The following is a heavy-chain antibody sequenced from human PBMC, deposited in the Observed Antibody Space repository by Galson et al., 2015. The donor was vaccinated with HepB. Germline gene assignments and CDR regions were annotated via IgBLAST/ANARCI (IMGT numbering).Heavy chain of an antibody. J-gene: IGHJ4*02. CDR2: IWYDGSNK. CDR1: GFTFSSYA. CDR3: AREGWYGDYGY. Sequence: SLRLSCAASGFTFSSYAMHWVRQAPGKGLEWVAVIWYDGSNKYYADSVKGRFTISRDNSKNTLYLQMNSLRAEDTAVYYCAREGWYGDYGYWGQGTLVTVSS. D-gene: IGHD4-17*01. V-gene: IGHV3-33*08.